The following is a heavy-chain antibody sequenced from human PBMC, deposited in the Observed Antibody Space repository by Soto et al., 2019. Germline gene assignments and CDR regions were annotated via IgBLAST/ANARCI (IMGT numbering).Heavy chain of an antibody. CDR2: VKTDGSLT. Sequence: GGSLRLSCAASGFSFSSYWMHWVRQAPGKGLVWVSRVKTDGSLTNYADSVKGRFTISRDNSKNTVYLQMNSLRAEDTAVYYCVRPYDIWGQGTLVTVSS. V-gene: IGHV3-74*01. CDR3: VRPYDI. J-gene: IGHJ4*03. D-gene: IGHD3-22*01. CDR1: GFSFSSYW.